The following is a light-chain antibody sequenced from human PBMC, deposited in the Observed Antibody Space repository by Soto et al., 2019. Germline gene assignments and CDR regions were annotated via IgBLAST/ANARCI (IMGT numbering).Light chain of an antibody. J-gene: IGKJ1*01. V-gene: IGKV1-39*01. Sequence: DIQMTQSPSSLSASVGDRVTITCRASQSIGRYLNWYHQKPGKAPKPLIYVASSLQSGVPSRFSGSGSGTDFTLTISSLQPEDFATYYCQQTYSTLWTFGQGTKVDIK. CDR2: VAS. CDR1: QSIGRY. CDR3: QQTYSTLWT.